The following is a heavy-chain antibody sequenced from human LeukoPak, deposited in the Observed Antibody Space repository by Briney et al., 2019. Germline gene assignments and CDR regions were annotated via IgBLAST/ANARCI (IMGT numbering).Heavy chain of an antibody. J-gene: IGHJ6*02. Sequence: ASVKVSCKASGYTFTSYTMHWVRQAPGQRLEWMGWINAGNGNTKYSQKFQGRVTITRDTSASTAYMELSSLRSEDTAVYYCARIGWVAAGAYYYYGMDVWGQGTTVTVSS. CDR1: GYTFTSYT. CDR2: INAGNGNT. CDR3: ARIGWVAAGAYYYYGMDV. D-gene: IGHD2-15*01. V-gene: IGHV1-3*01.